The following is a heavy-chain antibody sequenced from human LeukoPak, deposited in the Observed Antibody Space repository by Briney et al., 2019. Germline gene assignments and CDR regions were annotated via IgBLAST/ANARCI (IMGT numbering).Heavy chain of an antibody. CDR2: IYTSGST. CDR3: ARDHPGYDAFDI. CDR1: GGSISSYY. D-gene: IGHD1-1*01. J-gene: IGHJ3*02. V-gene: IGHV4-4*07. Sequence: PSXXLXLTCTVSGGSISSYYWSWIRQPAGKGLERIGRIYTSGSTNYNPSLKSRVTMSVDTSKNQFSLKLSSVTAADTAVYYCARDHPGYDAFDIWGQGTMVTVSS.